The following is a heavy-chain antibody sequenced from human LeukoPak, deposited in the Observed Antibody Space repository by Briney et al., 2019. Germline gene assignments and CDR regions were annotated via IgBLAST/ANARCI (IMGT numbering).Heavy chain of an antibody. Sequence: GGSLRLSCAASEFTVSSTYITWLRQAPGKGLEWVSVIYPGGSALYADSVKGRFTISRDISKNIVYLQINNVRAEDTAVYYCARDRRSGLGHAFDIWGQGTMVTVSS. J-gene: IGHJ3*02. V-gene: IGHV3-53*01. CDR3: ARDRRSGLGHAFDI. D-gene: IGHD3-3*01. CDR2: IYPGGSA. CDR1: EFTVSSTY.